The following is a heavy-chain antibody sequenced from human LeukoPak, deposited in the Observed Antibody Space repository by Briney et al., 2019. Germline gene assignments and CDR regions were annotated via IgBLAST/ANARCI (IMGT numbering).Heavy chain of an antibody. CDR1: GDSNRSYY. CDR2: IDYSGST. V-gene: IGHV4-59*01. J-gene: IGHJ3*02. Sequence: SETLSLTCIVSGDSNRSYYWSWIRQPPGKGLEWIGYIDYSGSTNYNPSLKSRVTISVDTSKNQFSLKLSSVTAADTAVYYCARDSLYAFEIWGQGTMVTVSS. CDR3: ARDSLYAFEI.